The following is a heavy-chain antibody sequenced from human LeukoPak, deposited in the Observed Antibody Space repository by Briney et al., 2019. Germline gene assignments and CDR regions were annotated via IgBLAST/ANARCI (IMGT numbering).Heavy chain of an antibody. J-gene: IGHJ1*01. Sequence: GGSLRLSCTASGFTFYNYAMSWVRQAPGKGLEWVSSISGSGGTTYYADSVKGRFTISRDNSKNTLYLQMNSLRAEDTAVYHCTTTMSLFQNWGQGTLVTVSS. V-gene: IGHV3-23*01. CDR2: ISGSGGTT. CDR1: GFTFYNYA. D-gene: IGHD4-17*01. CDR3: TTTMSLFQN.